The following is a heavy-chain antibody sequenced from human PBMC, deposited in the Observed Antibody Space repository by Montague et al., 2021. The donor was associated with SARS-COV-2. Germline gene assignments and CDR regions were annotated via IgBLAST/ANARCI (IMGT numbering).Heavy chain of an antibody. J-gene: IGHJ4*02. V-gene: IGHV4-39*01. CDR2: IDSSGST. CDR3: ARRVGGSGWLDY. D-gene: IGHD6-25*01. CDR1: GGSISSGSYD. Sequence: SETLSLTCTVAGGSISSGSYDWGWIRQPPGKGLEWIGNIDSSGSTYYKSRVTISVDTSKNQFSLKVTSVTAADTAVYYCARRVGGSGWLDYWGQGTLVTVSS.